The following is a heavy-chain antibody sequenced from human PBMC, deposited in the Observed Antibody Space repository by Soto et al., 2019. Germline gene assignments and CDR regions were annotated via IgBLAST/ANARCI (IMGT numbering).Heavy chain of an antibody. CDR1: GFSLSTREVG. CDR2: IYWDDDK. V-gene: IGHV2-5*02. J-gene: IGHJ4*02. D-gene: IGHD3-10*01. Sequence: QITLKESGPTLVKPTQTLTLTCSFSGFSLSTREVGVGWIRQPPGKALEWLALIYWDDDKRYRPSLKSRLTIXTDXSXTLVILIMTNMDPEDTATYYCAHRAYYYGSGSYYTHWGQGILVTVSS. CDR3: AHRAYYYGSGSYYTH.